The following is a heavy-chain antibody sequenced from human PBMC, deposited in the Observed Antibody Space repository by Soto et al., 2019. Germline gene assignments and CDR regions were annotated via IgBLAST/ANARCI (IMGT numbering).Heavy chain of an antibody. CDR2: ITSAGRST. V-gene: IGHV3-74*01. CDR3: ARDLTVTKLFGGHYYYGMDV. Sequence: GALRLSCAASGFPCSGHRMHWVCPAPGKVVVWVSRITSAGRSTSYADSVPGRFTISRDNAKTTLYLQMTSLSAEDTAVYYCARDLTVTKLFGGHYYYGMDVWGQGTTVTVSS. J-gene: IGHJ6*02. D-gene: IGHD4-17*01. CDR1: GFPCSGHR.